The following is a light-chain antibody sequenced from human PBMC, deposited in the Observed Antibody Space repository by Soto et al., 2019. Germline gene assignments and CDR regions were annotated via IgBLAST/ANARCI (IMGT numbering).Light chain of an antibody. CDR2: EVS. J-gene: IGLJ1*01. Sequence: QSALTQPASVSGSPGQSITMSCSGTSSDVGGYNYVSWYQQHPGKVPKLIIYEVSNRPSGVSNRFSGSKSGNTASLTISGLQAEDEADYYCSSYTSSSLYDFGTGTKVTVL. CDR3: SSYTSSSLYD. CDR1: SSDVGGYNY. V-gene: IGLV2-14*01.